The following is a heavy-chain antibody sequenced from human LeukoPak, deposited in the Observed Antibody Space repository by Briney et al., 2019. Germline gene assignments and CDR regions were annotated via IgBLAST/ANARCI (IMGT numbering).Heavy chain of an antibody. V-gene: IGHV3-23*01. J-gene: IGHJ4*02. CDR1: GFTFSSYA. Sequence: PGGSLRLSCAASGFTFSSYAMSWVRQAPGKGLECVSSISGGGGITFYADSVKGRFTISRDNSKNTLYLQMNSLRAEDTAVYYCAAITTFDYWGQGTLVTVSS. CDR3: AAITTFDY. D-gene: IGHD3-3*01. CDR2: ISGGGGIT.